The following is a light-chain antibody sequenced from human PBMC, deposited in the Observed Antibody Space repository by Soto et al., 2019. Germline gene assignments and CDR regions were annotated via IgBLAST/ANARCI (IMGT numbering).Light chain of an antibody. CDR2: AAS. J-gene: IGKJ1*01. CDR1: LSLPSRS. Sequence: ELVLTQSPGTLSLSPGDRATLSCRASLSLPSRSLAWYQQRPGQAPRVLISAASTRAADIPDRFSGSGSGTDFTLTINRLEPEDFAVYYCQQYDYSPRTFGQGTQVEVK. V-gene: IGKV3-20*01. CDR3: QQYDYSPRT.